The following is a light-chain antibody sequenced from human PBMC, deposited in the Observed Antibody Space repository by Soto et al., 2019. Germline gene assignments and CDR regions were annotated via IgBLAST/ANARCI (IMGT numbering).Light chain of an antibody. Sequence: QAALTQPPSVSGAPGRTVTISCTRSSPYTGANYDVHWYQQLPGTAPKLLIYGNTNRPSGVPDRFSGSKSGTSASLVITGLQAEDEADYYCQSYDSSRSVWVFGGGTKVTVL. CDR2: GNT. CDR1: SPYTGANYD. J-gene: IGLJ3*02. V-gene: IGLV1-40*01. CDR3: QSYDSSRSVWV.